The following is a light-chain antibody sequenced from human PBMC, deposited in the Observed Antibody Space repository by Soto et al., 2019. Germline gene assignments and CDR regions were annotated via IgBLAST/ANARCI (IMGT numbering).Light chain of an antibody. Sequence: QSVLTQPPSVSGAPGQRVTISCTGSSSNIGAGYDVHWYQQLPGTAPKFLIYGNSNRPSGVPDRFSGSKSGTSASLAITGLQAEDEADYYCQSYDSSLSGYWVFGGGTKLTVL. V-gene: IGLV1-40*01. CDR3: QSYDSSLSGYWV. CDR2: GNS. J-gene: IGLJ3*02. CDR1: SSNIGAGYD.